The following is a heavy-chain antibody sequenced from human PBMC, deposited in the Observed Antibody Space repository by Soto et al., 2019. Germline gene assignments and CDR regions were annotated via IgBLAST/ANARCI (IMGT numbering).Heavy chain of an antibody. V-gene: IGHV4-30-2*01. CDR3: SRVPGP. CDR2: IYNSGSN. D-gene: IGHD7-27*01. CDR1: GGSISSGGYS. Sequence: QLQLQESGPGLVKPSQTLSLTCAVSGGSISSGGYSWSWIRQPPGKGLEWIGYIYNSGSNYYNPSLKSRGTKSVDRPKNQFSLKLGSVTAADTAVYYCSRVPGPWGQGTLVTVSS. J-gene: IGHJ5*02.